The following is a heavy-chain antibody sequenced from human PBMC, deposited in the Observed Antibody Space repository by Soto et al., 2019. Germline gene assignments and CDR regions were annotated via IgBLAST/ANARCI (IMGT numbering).Heavy chain of an antibody. J-gene: IGHJ6*02. D-gene: IGHD3-10*01. Sequence: SETLSLTCAVYGGSFSDYYWTWIRQPPGKGLECIGEISHSGSTNYNPSLKSRVTISIDTSKNQFSLNLRSVTAADTAVYYCARGLRASFGVRLSYSYYGGDVWGQVTTVTVSS. V-gene: IGHV4-34*01. CDR2: ISHSGST. CDR3: ARGLRASFGVRLSYSYYGGDV. CDR1: GGSFSDYY.